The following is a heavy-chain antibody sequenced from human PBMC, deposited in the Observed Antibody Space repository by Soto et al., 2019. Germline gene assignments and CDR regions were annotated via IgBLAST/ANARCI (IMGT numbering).Heavy chain of an antibody. D-gene: IGHD3-10*01. V-gene: IGHV4-31*03. J-gene: IGHJ5*02. Sequence: SETLSLTCTVSGGSISSGGYYWSWIRQHPGKGLEWIGYIYYSGSTYYNPSLKSRVTISVDTSKNQFSLKLSSVTAADTAVYYCAREVRGVIITYNWFDPWRQGTLVTVSS. CDR2: IYYSGST. CDR1: GGSISSGGYY. CDR3: AREVRGVIITYNWFDP.